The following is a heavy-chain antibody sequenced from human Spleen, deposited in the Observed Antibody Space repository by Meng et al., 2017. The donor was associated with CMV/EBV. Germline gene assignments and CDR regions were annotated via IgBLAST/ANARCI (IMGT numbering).Heavy chain of an antibody. J-gene: IGHJ6*02. V-gene: IGHV3-7*04. CDR3: ARVAPSGRGMDV. D-gene: IGHD1-1*01. CDR1: EFTFSSLW. CDR2: INQDQSQT. Sequence: GESLKISCAASEFTFSSLWMTWVRQAPGKGLEWVANINQDQSQTNYVDSVRGRFTISRDNARNSLFLQMNSLRGEDTAVYYCARVAPSGRGMDVWGQGTTVTSP.